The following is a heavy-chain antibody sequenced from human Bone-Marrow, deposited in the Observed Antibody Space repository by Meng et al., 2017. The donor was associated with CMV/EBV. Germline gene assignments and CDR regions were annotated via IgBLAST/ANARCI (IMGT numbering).Heavy chain of an antibody. V-gene: IGHV4-39*01. Sequence: SETLSLTCTVSGGSISSSSYYWGWIRQPPGKGLEWIGSIYYSGSTYYNPSLKSRVTISVDTSKNPFALKLSSVTAAVTAVYYCARRDSNYLNWFDPWGQGTLVTVSS. CDR1: GGSISSSSYY. J-gene: IGHJ5*01. CDR3: ARRDSNYLNWFDP. D-gene: IGHD4-11*01. CDR2: IYYSGST.